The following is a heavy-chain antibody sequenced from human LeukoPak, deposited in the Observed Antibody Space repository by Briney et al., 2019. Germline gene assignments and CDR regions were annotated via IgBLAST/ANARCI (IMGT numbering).Heavy chain of an antibody. CDR1: GFTFSSYW. J-gene: IGHJ4*02. CDR3: ARDHRGIYSPFDY. V-gene: IGHV3-7*01. Sequence: PGGSLRLSCAASGFTFSSYWMNWVRQAPGKGLEWVANIKQDGSEKYYVDSLKGRCIISRANAKTSLYLQMNSLRAEDTAVYYCARDHRGIYSPFDYWGQGTLVTVSS. CDR2: IKQDGSEK. D-gene: IGHD2-21*01.